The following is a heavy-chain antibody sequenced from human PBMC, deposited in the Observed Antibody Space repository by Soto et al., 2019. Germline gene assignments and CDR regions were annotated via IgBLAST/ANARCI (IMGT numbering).Heavy chain of an antibody. CDR3: ARDLPKGLGPPYFDY. CDR2: IFPIFGTE. J-gene: IGHJ4*02. V-gene: IGHV1-69*12. CDR1: GGTLSSYA. Sequence: QFRLGHPGAGVKKPGSSVKGSCKASGGTLSSYAIGWWRKPPGQGLGWLGGIFPIFGTENYPQKFKGRVTITAEQSTSTAYMEVSSLSSEDKALYYCARDLPKGLGPPYFDYWGQGTLFTVSS. D-gene: IGHD7-27*01.